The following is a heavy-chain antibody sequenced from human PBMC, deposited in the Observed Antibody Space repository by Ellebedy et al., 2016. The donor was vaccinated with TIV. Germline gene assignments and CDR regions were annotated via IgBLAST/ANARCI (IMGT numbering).Heavy chain of an antibody. CDR1: GFSVADSN. D-gene: IGHD5-24*01. CDR3: ARVTRDVLYNIGGAFDI. J-gene: IGHJ3*02. V-gene: IGHV3-53*05. CDR2: LYRGGDT. Sequence: PGGSLRLSCTASGFSVADSNMTLVRQAPGKGLEWVSTLYRGGDTYYADSVKDRFTISRDNSKSTLYLQMRSLRTEDTAVYYCARVTRDVLYNIGGAFDIWGHGTMVTVS.